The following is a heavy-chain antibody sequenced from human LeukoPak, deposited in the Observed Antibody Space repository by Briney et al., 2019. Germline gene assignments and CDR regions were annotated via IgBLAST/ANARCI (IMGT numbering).Heavy chain of an antibody. Sequence: GASVKVSCKASGGTFTSYGISWVRPAPGQGLEWMGWISAYNGNTNYAQKLQGRVTMTTDTSTSTAYMELGSLRSDDTAVYYCARKVWAWSSSSFDYWGQGTLVTVSS. CDR1: GGTFTSYG. V-gene: IGHV1-18*01. J-gene: IGHJ4*02. D-gene: IGHD6-6*01. CDR3: ARKVWAWSSSSFDY. CDR2: ISAYNGNT.